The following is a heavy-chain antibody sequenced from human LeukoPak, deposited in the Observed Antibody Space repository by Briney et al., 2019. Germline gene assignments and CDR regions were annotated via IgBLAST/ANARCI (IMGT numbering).Heavy chain of an antibody. CDR1: GYTFKTYS. Sequence: ASVKVSCKASGYTFKTYSFTWVRQAPGQGLDWMGRISAYNGDTNYAKKFQGRVALTADTLTRTGYMELTSLRSDDTAVYYCAFRGVIPNYFDYWGQGSLVTVSS. CDR3: AFRGVIPNYFDY. V-gene: IGHV1-18*01. J-gene: IGHJ4*02. CDR2: ISAYNGDT. D-gene: IGHD3-10*01.